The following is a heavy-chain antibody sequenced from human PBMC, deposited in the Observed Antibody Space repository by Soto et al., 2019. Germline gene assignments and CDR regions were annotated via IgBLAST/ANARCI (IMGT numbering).Heavy chain of an antibody. CDR2: ISGSGGST. CDR1: GFTFSSYA. Sequence: GGSLRLSCAASGFTFSSYAMSWVRQALGKGLEWVSAISGSGGSTYYADSVKGRFTISRDNSKNTLYLQMNSLRAEDTAVYYCAKVGSSGWYFGAFDIWGQGTMVTVSS. CDR3: AKVGSSGWYFGAFDI. J-gene: IGHJ3*02. V-gene: IGHV3-23*01. D-gene: IGHD6-19*01.